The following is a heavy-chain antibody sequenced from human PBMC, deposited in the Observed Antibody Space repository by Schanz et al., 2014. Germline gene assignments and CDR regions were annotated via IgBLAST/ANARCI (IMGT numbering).Heavy chain of an antibody. J-gene: IGHJ4*02. Sequence: QVQLVQSGAEVQKPGASVQVSCKASGYTFSSYGITWVRQAPGQGLEWMGWINGYNGHTLYAQKFQGRVTMTTDTSTSTSYMELSSLTSEDTDVHYCARGRGCYDYWGQGTLVTVSS. D-gene: IGHD2-21*01. V-gene: IGHV1-18*01. CDR2: INGYNGHT. CDR1: GYTFSSYG. CDR3: ARGRGCYDY.